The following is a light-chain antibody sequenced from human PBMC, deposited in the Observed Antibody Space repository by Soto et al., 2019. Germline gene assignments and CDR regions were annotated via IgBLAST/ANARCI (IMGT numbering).Light chain of an antibody. J-gene: IGKJ1*01. CDR1: QSVSSSY. Sequence: EIVLTQSPGTLSLSPRERGTLSCRASQSVSSSYLAWYQQKPGQAPRLLIYGASSRATGIPDRFSGSGSGTDFTLTISRLEPEDFAVYYCQQYGSSQTFGQGTKVDIK. CDR2: GAS. CDR3: QQYGSSQT. V-gene: IGKV3-20*01.